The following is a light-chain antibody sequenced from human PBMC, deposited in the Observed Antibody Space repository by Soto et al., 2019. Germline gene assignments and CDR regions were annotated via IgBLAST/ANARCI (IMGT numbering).Light chain of an antibody. CDR2: DAS. CDR1: RDISRW. CDR3: QQADSFPIT. Sequence: DIQMTQSPSSVSASVGDRVTITCRASRDISRWLAWYQQKPGKAPNLLIFDASSLQSGVPRRFSGSGSGTDFTLTISSLQPEDFATYYCQQADSFPITFGQGTRLEIK. J-gene: IGKJ5*01. V-gene: IGKV1D-12*01.